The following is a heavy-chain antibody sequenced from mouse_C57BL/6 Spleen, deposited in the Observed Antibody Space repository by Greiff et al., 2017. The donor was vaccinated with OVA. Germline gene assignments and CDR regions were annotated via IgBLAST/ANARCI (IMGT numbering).Heavy chain of an antibody. Sequence: VQLQQSGAELVRPGASVKLSCKASGYTFTDYYINWVKQRPGQGLEWIARIYPGSGNTYYNEKFKGKATLTAEKSSSTAYMQLSSLTSEDSAVYFCAREEAYYGSSHWYFDVWGTGTTVTVSS. D-gene: IGHD1-1*01. CDR2: IYPGSGNT. CDR3: AREEAYYGSSHWYFDV. V-gene: IGHV1-76*01. J-gene: IGHJ1*03. CDR1: GYTFTDYY.